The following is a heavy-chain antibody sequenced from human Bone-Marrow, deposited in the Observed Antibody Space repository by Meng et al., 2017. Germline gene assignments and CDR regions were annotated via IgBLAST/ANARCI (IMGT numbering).Heavy chain of an antibody. CDR3: ATSNALPALNWFDP. Sequence: HLQREASGPGLVKPSETLSLICSVSGGSISSMSYYWSWIRQPPGKGLEWIGTIYYSGSTYYNPSLNSRVTISVDTSKNQFSLKLNSVTAADTALYYCATSNALPALNWFDPWGRGTLVTVSS. J-gene: IGHJ5*02. D-gene: IGHD1-1*01. CDR1: GGSISSMSYY. V-gene: IGHV4-39*07. CDR2: IYYSGST.